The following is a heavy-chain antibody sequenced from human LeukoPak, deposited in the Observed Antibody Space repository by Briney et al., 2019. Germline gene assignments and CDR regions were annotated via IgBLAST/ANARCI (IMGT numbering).Heavy chain of an antibody. CDR3: ARDNSVGDYAWWFDP. J-gene: IGHJ5*02. CDR1: GYSFTSHY. D-gene: IGHD1-26*01. V-gene: IGHV1-46*01. CDR2: INPRGTST. Sequence: ASVKVSCKASGYSFTSHYMHWVRQAPGQGLEWMGLINPRGTSTIYAEKFQGRVTMTRDMSTSTDYMGLSSLRSEDTAVYYCARDNSVGDYAWWFDPWGQGTLVTVSS.